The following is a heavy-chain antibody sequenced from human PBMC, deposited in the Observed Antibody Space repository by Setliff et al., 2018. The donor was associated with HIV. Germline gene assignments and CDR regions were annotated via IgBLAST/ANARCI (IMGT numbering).Heavy chain of an antibody. CDR2: IDWDDNK. V-gene: IGHV2-70*04. Sequence: SGPTLVEPTQTLTLTCTFSGFSLNTPGMRVSWIRQPPGKALEWLARIDWDDNKFYSTSLKTRLTISKDTSKNQVVLTMTNMDPVDTATYYCARMRYFDWIMIDYWGQGTLVTVSS. CDR1: GFSLNTPGMR. D-gene: IGHD3-9*01. CDR3: ARMRYFDWIMIDY. J-gene: IGHJ4*02.